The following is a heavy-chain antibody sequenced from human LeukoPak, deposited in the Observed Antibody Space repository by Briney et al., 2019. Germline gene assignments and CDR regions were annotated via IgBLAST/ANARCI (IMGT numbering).Heavy chain of an antibody. CDR1: GGSISSSSYY. CDR3: ARLNYYYDSNGYHPSSLFDY. Sequence: PSETLSLTCTVSGGSISSSSYYWGWIRQPPGKGLEWIGSIYYSGSTYYNPSLKSRVTISVDTSKNQFSLKLSSVTAADTAVYYCARLNYYYDSNGYHPSSLFDYWGQGTLVTVSS. D-gene: IGHD3-22*01. J-gene: IGHJ4*02. V-gene: IGHV4-39*01. CDR2: IYYSGST.